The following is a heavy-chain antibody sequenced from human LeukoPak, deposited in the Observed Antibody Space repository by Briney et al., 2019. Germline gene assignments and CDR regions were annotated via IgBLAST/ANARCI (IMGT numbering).Heavy chain of an antibody. CDR2: ISGSGGST. CDR3: AKVMDSYSSSWYQNPYYFDY. J-gene: IGHJ4*02. CDR1: GFTFSSYA. Sequence: SGGSLRLSCAASGFTFSSYAMSWVRQAPGKGLEWVSAISGSGGSTYYADSVKGRFTISRDNSKNTLYMQMNSLRAEDTAVYYCAKVMDSYSSSWYQNPYYFDYWGQGTLVTVSS. D-gene: IGHD6-13*01. V-gene: IGHV3-23*01.